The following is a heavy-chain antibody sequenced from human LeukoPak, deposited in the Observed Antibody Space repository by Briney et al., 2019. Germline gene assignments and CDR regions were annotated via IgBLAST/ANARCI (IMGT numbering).Heavy chain of an antibody. J-gene: IGHJ6*03. D-gene: IGHD4-17*01. Sequence: SVKVPCKASGGTFSSYAISWVRQAPGQGLEWMGRIIPIFGTANYAQKFQGRVTITTDESTSTAYMELSSLRSEDTAVYYCARDGDVTVTSHPYYYYYMDVWGKGTTVTVSS. V-gene: IGHV1-69*05. CDR2: IIPIFGTA. CDR1: GGTFSSYA. CDR3: ARDGDVTVTSHPYYYYYMDV.